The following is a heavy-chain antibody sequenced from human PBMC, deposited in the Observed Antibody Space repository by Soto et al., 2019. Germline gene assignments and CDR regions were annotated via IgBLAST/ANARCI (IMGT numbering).Heavy chain of an antibody. CDR3: ARGRLRSGYREPREVNWFDP. D-gene: IGHD4-17*01. J-gene: IGHJ5*02. Sequence: PGGSLRLSCAASGFTFSSYSMNWVRQAPGKGLEWVSYISSSSSTIYYADSVKGRFTISRDNAKNSLYLQMNSLRAEDTAVYYCARGRLRSGYREPREVNWFDPWGQGTLVTVSS. V-gene: IGHV3-48*01. CDR2: ISSSSSTI. CDR1: GFTFSSYS.